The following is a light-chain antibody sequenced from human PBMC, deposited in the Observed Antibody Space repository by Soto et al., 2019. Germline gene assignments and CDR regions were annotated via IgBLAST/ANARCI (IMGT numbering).Light chain of an antibody. CDR2: AAS. J-gene: IGKJ3*01. V-gene: IGKV1-39*01. CDR1: QSISSY. Sequence: DIQMTQSPSSLSASVGDRVTITCRASQSISSYLNWYQQKPGKAPKLLIYAASSLQSGVPSRFSGSGSGTDFILTISSLQPEDFATYYCHQSDSTPTFGPGTKVDIK. CDR3: HQSDSTPT.